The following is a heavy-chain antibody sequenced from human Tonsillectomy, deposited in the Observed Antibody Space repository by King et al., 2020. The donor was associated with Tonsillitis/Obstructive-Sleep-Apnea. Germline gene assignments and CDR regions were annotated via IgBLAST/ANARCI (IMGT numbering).Heavy chain of an antibody. J-gene: IGHJ4*02. CDR1: GFILRSYV. D-gene: IGHD2-2*01. CDR2: ISYDGSDK. Sequence: VQLVESGGGVVQPGRSLRLSCGASGFILRSYVMHWVRQAPGKGLEWVALISYDGSDKYYADSVKGRFTISRANSKNSLFLEMRSLTTEDTAVYYCARDQSGTVVAASPDFWGQRTLVTGSS. CDR3: ARDQSGTVVAASPDF. V-gene: IGHV3-30*15.